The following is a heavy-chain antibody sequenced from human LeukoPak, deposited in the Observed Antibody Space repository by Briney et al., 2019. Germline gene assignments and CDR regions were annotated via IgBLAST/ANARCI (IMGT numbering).Heavy chain of an antibody. CDR3: ARATVTRDMDV. CDR1: GGSFSGYY. V-gene: IGHV4-34*01. J-gene: IGHJ6*03. D-gene: IGHD4-17*01. CDR2: IYYSGST. Sequence: SETLSLTCAVYGGSFSGYYWSWIRQPPGKGLEWIGSIYYSGSTYYNPSLKSRVTISVDTSKNQFSLKLSSVTAADTAVYYCARATVTRDMDVWGKGTTVTISS.